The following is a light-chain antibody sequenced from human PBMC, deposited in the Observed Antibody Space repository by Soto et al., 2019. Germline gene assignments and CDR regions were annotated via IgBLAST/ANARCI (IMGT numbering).Light chain of an antibody. Sequence: DIQMTQSPSTLSASVGVRVTITCRASQSISSWLAWYQQKPGKAPKLLIYKASSLESGVPSRFSGSGSGTEFTLTICSLQPDDFATYYCQQYNSSPWTFGQGTKVEIK. CDR2: KAS. J-gene: IGKJ1*01. V-gene: IGKV1-5*03. CDR3: QQYNSSPWT. CDR1: QSISSW.